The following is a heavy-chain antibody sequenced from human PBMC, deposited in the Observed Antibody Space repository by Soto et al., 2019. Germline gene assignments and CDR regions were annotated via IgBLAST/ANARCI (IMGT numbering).Heavy chain of an antibody. Sequence: QVQLVESGGGLVKPGGSLRLSCAASGFTFSDYYMSWIRQAPGKGLEWVSYISSSGTTIFYADSLRGRFTISRDNAKKTLYLQMHSLRGEDTAVYYCAIEPSNWNYCFDYWGQGTLVTVSS. CDR2: ISSSGTTI. CDR1: GFTFSDYY. V-gene: IGHV3-11*01. D-gene: IGHD1-7*01. J-gene: IGHJ4*02. CDR3: AIEPSNWNYCFDY.